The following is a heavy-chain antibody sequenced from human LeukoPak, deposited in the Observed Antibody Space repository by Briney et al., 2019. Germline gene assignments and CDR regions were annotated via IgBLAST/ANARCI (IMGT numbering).Heavy chain of an antibody. V-gene: IGHV1-2*02. J-gene: IGHJ5*02. CDR1: GYTFTGYY. D-gene: IGHD6-13*01. Sequence: ASVKVSCKASGYTFTGYYMHWVRQAPGQGLEWMGWINPNSGGTNYAQKFQGRVTMTRDTSISTAYMELSRLRSDDTAVYYCAAESSSWISGNPKNRFDPWGQGTLVTVSS. CDR3: AAESSSWISGNPKNRFDP. CDR2: INPNSGGT.